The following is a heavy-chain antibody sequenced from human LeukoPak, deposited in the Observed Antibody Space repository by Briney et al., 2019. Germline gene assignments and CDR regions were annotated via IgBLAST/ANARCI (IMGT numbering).Heavy chain of an antibody. CDR1: GFTFSSYA. CDR2: ISGSGGST. J-gene: IGHJ4*02. CDR3: AKDHSHYGSGSYLVY. D-gene: IGHD3-10*01. V-gene: IGHV3-23*01. Sequence: PGGSLRLSCAASGFTFSSYAMSWVRQAPGKGLEWVSAISGSGGSTYYADSVKGRFTISRDNSKNTLYLQMNSLRAEGTAVYYCAKDHSHYGSGSYLVYWGQGTLVTVSS.